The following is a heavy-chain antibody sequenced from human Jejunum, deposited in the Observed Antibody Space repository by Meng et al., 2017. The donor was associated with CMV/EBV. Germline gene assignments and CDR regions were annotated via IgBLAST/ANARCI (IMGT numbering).Heavy chain of an antibody. D-gene: IGHD5-12*01. CDR1: GFTFNTFW. V-gene: IGHV3-74*01. Sequence: ASGFTFNTFWMLWVRQIPGKGLVWVSRINGDGSSISYADPVKGRFTISRDNAKNTLFLQMNSLRAEDTAIYYCARKGYDFAAAFDVWGQGAMVTVSS. CDR2: INGDGSSI. J-gene: IGHJ3*01. CDR3: ARKGYDFAAAFDV.